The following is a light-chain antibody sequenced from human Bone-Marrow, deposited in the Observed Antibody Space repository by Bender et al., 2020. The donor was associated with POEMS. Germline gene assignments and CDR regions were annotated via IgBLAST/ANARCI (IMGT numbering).Light chain of an antibody. CDR3: SAWDDSLSGWV. CDR2: YDD. J-gene: IGLJ3*02. Sequence: QSVVTQPPSLSEAPRQRVTISCSGSSSNIGNHGVNWYQQLPGEAPKLLISYDDLLTPGVSDRFSASKSGTSASLAISELQSEDEALYCCSAWDDSLSGWVFGGGTKLTVL. V-gene: IGLV1-36*01. CDR1: SSNIGNHG.